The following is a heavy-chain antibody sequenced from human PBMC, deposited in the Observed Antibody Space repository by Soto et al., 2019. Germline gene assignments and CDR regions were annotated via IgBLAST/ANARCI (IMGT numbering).Heavy chain of an antibody. V-gene: IGHV3-48*01. CDR2: ISSSSSTI. D-gene: IGHD2-2*01. Sequence: GGSLRLSCAASGFTFSSYSMNWVRQAPGKGLEWVSYISSSSSTIYYADSVKGRFTISRDNAKNSLYLQMNSLRAEDTAVYYCARDVWDIVVVPEYYFDYWGQGTLVTVSS. CDR3: ARDVWDIVVVPEYYFDY. CDR1: GFTFSSYS. J-gene: IGHJ4*02.